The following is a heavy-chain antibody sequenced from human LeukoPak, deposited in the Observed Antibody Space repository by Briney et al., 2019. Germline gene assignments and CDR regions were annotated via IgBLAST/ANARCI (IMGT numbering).Heavy chain of an antibody. CDR1: GVSISSYY. CDR2: IYTSGST. Sequence: SETLSLTCTVSGVSISSYYWSWIRQPAGKGLEWIGRIYTSGSTNYNPSLKTRVTMSVDTSKNQFSLKLSSVTAADTAVYYCARGPYYYDSSDDAFDIWGQGTMVTVSS. CDR3: ARGPYYYDSSDDAFDI. D-gene: IGHD3-22*01. V-gene: IGHV4-4*07. J-gene: IGHJ3*02.